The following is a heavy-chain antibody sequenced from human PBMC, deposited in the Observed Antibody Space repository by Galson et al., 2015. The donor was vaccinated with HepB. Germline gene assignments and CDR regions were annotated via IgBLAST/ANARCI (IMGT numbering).Heavy chain of an antibody. J-gene: IGHJ6*02. Sequence: SVKVSCKASGGTFKSYAYSWVRQAPGQGLEWMGGIIPIFGTANYAQKFQGRVTNSADESTSTAYMELSSLRYEDTAVYYSARGGNAVYSYYGMDVWGRGTTVTVSS. D-gene: IGHD6-19*01. CDR3: ARGGNAVYSYYGMDV. V-gene: IGHV1-69*13. CDR1: GGTFKSYA. CDR2: IIPIFGTA.